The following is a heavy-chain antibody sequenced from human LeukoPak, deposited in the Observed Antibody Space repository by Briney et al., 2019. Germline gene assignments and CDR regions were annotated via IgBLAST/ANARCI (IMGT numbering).Heavy chain of an antibody. D-gene: IGHD5-18*01. Sequence: SQTLSLTCTVSGGSISSGGYYWSWIRQHPGKGLEGIGYIYYSGSTYYNPSLKSRVTISVDTSKNQFSLKLSSVTAADTAVYYCARGVGYSYGQNYYYYGMDVWGQGTTVTVSS. CDR1: GGSISSGGYY. CDR2: IYYSGST. CDR3: ARGVGYSYGQNYYYYGMDV. J-gene: IGHJ6*02. V-gene: IGHV4-31*03.